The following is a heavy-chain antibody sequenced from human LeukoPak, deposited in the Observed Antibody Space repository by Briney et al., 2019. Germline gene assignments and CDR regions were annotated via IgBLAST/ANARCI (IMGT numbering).Heavy chain of an antibody. Sequence: GGSLRLSCAASGFTFSSYDMSWVRQAPGKGLEWVSGISESGQSTYYADSVKGRFTISRDNSKNTLYLQMNSLRAEDTAVYYCAKAGGYSYGSYYFDYWGQGTLVTVSS. CDR2: ISESGQST. J-gene: IGHJ4*02. CDR3: AKAGGYSYGSYYFDY. V-gene: IGHV3-23*01. CDR1: GFTFSSYD. D-gene: IGHD5-18*01.